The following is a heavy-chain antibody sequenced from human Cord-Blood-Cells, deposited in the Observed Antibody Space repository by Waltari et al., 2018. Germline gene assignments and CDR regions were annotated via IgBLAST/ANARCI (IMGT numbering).Heavy chain of an antibody. D-gene: IGHD3-3*01. Sequence: EVQLLESGGGLVQPGGSLRLSCAASGFTFSSYAMSWVRQAPGKGLEWVSAISGSGGSTYSADSVKGRFTISRDNSKNTLYLQMNSLRAEDTAVYYCAKMGDYDFWSGYYAFDIWGQGTMVTVSS. CDR1: GFTFSSYA. CDR2: ISGSGGST. CDR3: AKMGDYDFWSGYYAFDI. J-gene: IGHJ3*02. V-gene: IGHV3-23*01.